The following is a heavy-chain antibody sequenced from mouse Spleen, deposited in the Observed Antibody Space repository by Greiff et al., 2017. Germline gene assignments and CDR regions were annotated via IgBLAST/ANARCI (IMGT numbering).Heavy chain of an antibody. CDR1: GYAFSSYW. CDR3: ARYDRYYYAMDY. V-gene: IGHV1-80*01. Sequence: VQLQESGAELVKPGASVKISCKASGYAFSSYWMNWVKQRPGKGLEWIGQIYPGDGDTNYNGKFKGKATLTADKSSSTAYMQLSSLTSEDSAVYFCARYDRYYYAMDYWGQGTSVTVSS. CDR2: IYPGDGDT. J-gene: IGHJ4*01. D-gene: IGHD2-12*01.